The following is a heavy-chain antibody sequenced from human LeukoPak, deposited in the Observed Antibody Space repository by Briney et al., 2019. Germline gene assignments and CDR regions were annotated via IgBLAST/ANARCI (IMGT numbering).Heavy chain of an antibody. CDR3: ARESLERGGFDY. Sequence: SETLSLTCAVYGGSFSGYYWSWIRQPPGKGLEWIGEINHSGSTNYNPSLKSRVTISVDTSKNQFSLKLSSVTAADTAVYYCARESLERGGFDYWGQGTLVTVSS. V-gene: IGHV4-34*01. CDR2: INHSGST. J-gene: IGHJ4*02. CDR1: GGSFSGYY. D-gene: IGHD1-1*01.